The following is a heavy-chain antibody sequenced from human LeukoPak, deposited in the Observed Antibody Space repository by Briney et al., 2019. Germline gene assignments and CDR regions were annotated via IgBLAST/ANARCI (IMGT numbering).Heavy chain of an antibody. J-gene: IGHJ6*04. CDR2: ISYDGSNK. V-gene: IGHV3-30*04. CDR1: GFTFSSYA. Sequence: PGGSLRLSCAASGFTFSSYAMHWVRQAPGKGLEWVAVISYDGSNKYYADSVKGRFTISRDNSKNTLYLQMNSLRAEDTVVYYCARDRYSGYDPLGPLDYYYYGMDVWGKGTTVTVSS. CDR3: ARDRYSGYDPLGPLDYYYYGMDV. D-gene: IGHD5-12*01.